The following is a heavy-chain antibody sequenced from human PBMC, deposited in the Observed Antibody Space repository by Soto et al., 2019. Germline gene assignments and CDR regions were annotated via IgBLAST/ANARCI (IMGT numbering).Heavy chain of an antibody. Sequence: SGPTLVKPTQTLTLTCTFSGFSLSTSGVGVGWIRQPPGKALEWLALIYWDDDKRYSPSLKSRLTITKDTSKNQVVLTMTNMDPVDTATYYCAHRVTDCGGDCYPTRDDAFDIWGQGTMVTVSS. CDR1: GFSLSTSGVG. V-gene: IGHV2-5*02. CDR3: AHRVTDCGGDCYPTRDDAFDI. CDR2: IYWDDDK. D-gene: IGHD2-21*02. J-gene: IGHJ3*02.